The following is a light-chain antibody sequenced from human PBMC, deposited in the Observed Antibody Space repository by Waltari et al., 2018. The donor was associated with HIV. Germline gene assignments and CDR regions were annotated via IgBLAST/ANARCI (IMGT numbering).Light chain of an antibody. CDR3: QSGDNKLTSVF. Sequence: SSELTQPPSVSVSPGQTVRITCSGEALPTQYTSWYQQKPGQPPVLVMYKDTQRSSGTPERFSGSSSGTTVTLTITAVRAEDEAYYYCQSGDNKLTSVFFGGGTRLTVL. CDR1: ALPTQY. J-gene: IGLJ2*01. V-gene: IGLV3-25*03. CDR2: KDT.